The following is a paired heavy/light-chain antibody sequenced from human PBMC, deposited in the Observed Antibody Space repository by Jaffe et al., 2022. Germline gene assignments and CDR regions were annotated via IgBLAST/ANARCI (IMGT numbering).Heavy chain of an antibody. CDR2: IKSKTDGGTT. CDR1: GFTFSNAW. Sequence: EVQLVESGGGLVKPGGSLRLSCAASGFTFSNAWMSWVRQAPGKGLEWVGRIKSKTDGGTTDYAAPVKGRFTISRDDSKNTLYLQMNSLKTEDTAVYYCTTDSTIGYCSSTSCYAPGGGQGTLVTVSS. CDR3: TTDSTIGYCSSTSCYAPG. V-gene: IGHV3-15*01. D-gene: IGHD2-2*01. J-gene: IGHJ4*02.
Light chain of an antibody. J-gene: IGLJ1*01. CDR3: QVWDSSSDHYV. CDR2: DDS. CDR1: NIGSKS. Sequence: SYVLTQPPSVSVAPGQTARITCGGNNIGSKSVHWYQQKPGQAPVLVVYDDSDRPSGIPERFSGSNSGNTATLTISRVEAGDEADYYCQVWDSSSDHYVFGTGTKVTVL. V-gene: IGLV3-21*02.